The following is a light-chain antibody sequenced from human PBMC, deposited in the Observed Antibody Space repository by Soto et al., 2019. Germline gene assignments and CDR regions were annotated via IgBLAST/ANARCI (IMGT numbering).Light chain of an antibody. Sequence: EIVLTQSPGTLSLSPGERATLSCRSSQSVSSGYLAWYQQKPGQAPRLLIFRAFNRATGIPDRFSGSGSGTDVTLTISRLEPEDFAVYYCQQYVASPPSWTFGQGTMVEIK. J-gene: IGKJ1*01. V-gene: IGKV3-20*01. CDR2: RAF. CDR3: QQYVASPPSWT. CDR1: QSVSSGY.